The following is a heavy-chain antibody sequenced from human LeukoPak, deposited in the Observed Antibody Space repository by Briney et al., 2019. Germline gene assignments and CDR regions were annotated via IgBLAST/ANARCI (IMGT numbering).Heavy chain of an antibody. CDR1: GYTFTGYY. CDR2: INPNSGGT. CDR3: ARDDEAASAFDI. Sequence: ASVKVSCKASGYTFTGYYMHWVRQAPGQGLEWMGWINPNSGGTNYAQKFQGRVTMTRDTSISTAYMELSRLRSDDTAVYYCARDDEAASAFDIWGQGTMVTVSS. J-gene: IGHJ3*02. V-gene: IGHV1-2*02. D-gene: IGHD6-13*01.